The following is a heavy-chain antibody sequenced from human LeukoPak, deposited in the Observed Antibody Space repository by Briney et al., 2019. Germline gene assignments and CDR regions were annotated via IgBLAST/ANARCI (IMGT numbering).Heavy chain of an antibody. J-gene: IGHJ4*02. V-gene: IGHV3-21*01. CDR1: GFTFSSYS. CDR3: ARDREEHSSSWYPFDY. Sequence: GGSLRLSCAASGFTFSSYSMNWVRQAPGKGLEWVSSISSSSSYIYYADSVKGRFTISRDNAKSSLYLQLNSLRAEDTAVYYCARDREEHSSSWYPFDYRGQGTLVTVSS. CDR2: ISSSSSYI. D-gene: IGHD6-13*01.